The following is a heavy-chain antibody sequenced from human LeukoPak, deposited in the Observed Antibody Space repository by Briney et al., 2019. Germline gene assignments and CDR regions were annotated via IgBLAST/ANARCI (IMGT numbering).Heavy chain of an antibody. V-gene: IGHV3-53*01. CDR3: ARGSSGYSYPY. J-gene: IGHJ4*02. CDR2: IYSGGST. CDR1: GFTDSSNY. D-gene: IGHD5-18*01. Sequence: GGSLRLSGAASGFTDSSNYMSWVRQAPGKGLEWVSVIYSGGSTYYADSVKGRFTISRDNSKNTLYLQMNSLRAEDTAVYYCARGSSGYSYPYWGQGTLVTVSS.